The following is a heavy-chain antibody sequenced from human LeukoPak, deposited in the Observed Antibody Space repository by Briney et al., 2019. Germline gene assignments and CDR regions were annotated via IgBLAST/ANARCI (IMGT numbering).Heavy chain of an antibody. V-gene: IGHV3-20*04. D-gene: IGHD4-23*01. J-gene: IGHJ3*02. Sequence: PGGSLTLSCPPSGSSIDNHGMGSARQAPGKGLEWVSGINWNGGSTGYADSVKGRFTISRDNAKNSLYLQMNSLRAEDTALYYCARAGYGGDAFDIWGQGTMVTVSS. CDR2: INWNGGST. CDR3: ARAGYGGDAFDI. CDR1: GSSIDNHG.